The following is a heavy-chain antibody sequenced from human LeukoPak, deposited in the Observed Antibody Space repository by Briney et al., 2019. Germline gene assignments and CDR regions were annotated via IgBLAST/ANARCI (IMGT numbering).Heavy chain of an antibody. CDR1: GGTFSSYA. Sequence: SVKVSCKASGGTFSSYAISWVRQAPGQGLEWMGGIIPIFGTANYAQKFQGRVTITTDESTSTAYMELSSLRSEDTAVYYCASQSSLGNWFDPWGQGTLVTVSS. CDR2: IIPIFGTA. V-gene: IGHV1-69*05. J-gene: IGHJ5*02. D-gene: IGHD7-27*01. CDR3: ASQSSLGNWFDP.